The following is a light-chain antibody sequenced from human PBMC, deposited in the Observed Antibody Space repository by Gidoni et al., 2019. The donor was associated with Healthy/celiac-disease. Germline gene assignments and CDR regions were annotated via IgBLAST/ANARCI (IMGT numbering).Light chain of an antibody. CDR3: AVWDDSLNGVV. CDR2: SNN. V-gene: IGLV1-44*01. Sequence: QSVLTQPPSASGTPGQMVTISCSGSSSNIGSNTVNWYQQLPGTAPKLLIYSNNQRPSGVPDRFSGSKSGTSASLAISGLQSEDEADYYCAVWDDSLNGVVFGGGTKLTVL. J-gene: IGLJ2*01. CDR1: SSNIGSNT.